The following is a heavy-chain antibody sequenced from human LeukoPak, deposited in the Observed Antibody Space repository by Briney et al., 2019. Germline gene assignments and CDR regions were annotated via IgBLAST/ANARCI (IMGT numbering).Heavy chain of an antibody. CDR1: GVSISSYY. J-gene: IGHJ4*03. Sequence: ETLSLTCTGAGVSISSYYWSWIRQAPGKGREGVGYIYYSGSTNYNPSLKSRVTISVATSKNQFSLKLSSVTAADTAVYYCARALGILTGTYYLDYWGQGTTVTVSS. D-gene: IGHD3-9*01. CDR2: IYYSGST. V-gene: IGHV4-59*01. CDR3: ARALGILTGTYYLDY.